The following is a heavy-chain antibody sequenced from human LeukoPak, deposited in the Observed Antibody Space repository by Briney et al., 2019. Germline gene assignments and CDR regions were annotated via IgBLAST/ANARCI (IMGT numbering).Heavy chain of an antibody. D-gene: IGHD1-26*01. CDR3: AKSRIVGAHCLDY. J-gene: IGHJ4*02. CDR1: GYTFTGYY. CDR2: INPNSGGT. Sequence: VASVKVSCKASGYTFTGYYMHWVRQAPGQGLEWMRWINPNSGGTNYAQKFQGRVTMTRDTSISTAYMELSRLRSDDTAVYYCAKSRIVGAHCLDYRGQGTLVTVSS. V-gene: IGHV1-2*02.